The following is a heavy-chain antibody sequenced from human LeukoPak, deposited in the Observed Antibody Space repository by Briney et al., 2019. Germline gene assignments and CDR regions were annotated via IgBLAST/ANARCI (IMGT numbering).Heavy chain of an antibody. CDR1: GGSISSGGYY. D-gene: IGHD3-10*01. V-gene: IGHV4-31*03. Sequence: SQTLSLTCTVSGGSISSGGYYWSWIRQHPGKGLEWIGYIYYSGSTNYNPSLKSRVTISVDTSKNQFSLKLSSVTAADTAVYYCAREHGSGSYFEYYFDYWGQGTLVTVSS. CDR2: IYYSGST. CDR3: AREHGSGSYFEYYFDY. J-gene: IGHJ4*02.